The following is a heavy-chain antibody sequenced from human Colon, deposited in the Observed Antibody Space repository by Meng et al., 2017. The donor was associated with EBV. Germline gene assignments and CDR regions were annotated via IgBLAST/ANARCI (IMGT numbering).Heavy chain of an antibody. J-gene: IGHJ5*02. Sequence: LPLQESDSGPVQPSQSLSLPRAVSGDSISSGDYSWRWIRQPPGPGLEWIGYIYHGGTTYNTSLKSRVTISVDNSKNQFSLRLTSVTAADTAVYYCARGPYCGGDCYWFDPWGQGTLVTVSS. CDR2: IYHGGTT. CDR3: ARGPYCGGDCYWFDP. D-gene: IGHD2-21*02. V-gene: IGHV4-30-2*01. CDR1: GDSISSGDYS.